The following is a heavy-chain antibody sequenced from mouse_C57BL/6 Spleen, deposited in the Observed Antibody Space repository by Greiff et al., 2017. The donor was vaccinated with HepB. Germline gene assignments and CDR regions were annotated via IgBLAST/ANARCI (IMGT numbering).Heavy chain of an antibody. CDR2: IHPNSGST. CDR1: GYTFTSYW. V-gene: IGHV1-64*01. Sequence: VQLQQPGAELVKPGASVKLSCKASGYTFTSYWMHWVKQRPGQGLEWIGMIHPNSGSTNYNEKFKSKATLTVDKSSSTAYMQLSSLTSEDSAVYYCARYAYGNLYFDVWGTGTTVTVSS. J-gene: IGHJ1*03. D-gene: IGHD2-10*02. CDR3: ARYAYGNLYFDV.